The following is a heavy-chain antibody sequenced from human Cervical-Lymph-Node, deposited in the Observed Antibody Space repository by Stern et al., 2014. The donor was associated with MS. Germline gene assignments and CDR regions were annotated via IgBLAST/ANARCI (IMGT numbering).Heavy chain of an antibody. J-gene: IGHJ6*02. CDR1: GFNFNFFG. CDR3: ARKAGGYQLLRHYGLDA. V-gene: IGHV3-21*06. CDR2: ISSSSSDT. Sequence: EVQLVESGGGLVKPGGSLRLSCAASGFNFNFFGMNWVRQAPGKGLEWVSSISSSSSDTYYADSVKGRFTISRDNAKNHLYLHLDSLRAEDTAVYYCARKAGGYQLLRHYGLDAWGQGTTVTVSS. D-gene: IGHD2-2*01.